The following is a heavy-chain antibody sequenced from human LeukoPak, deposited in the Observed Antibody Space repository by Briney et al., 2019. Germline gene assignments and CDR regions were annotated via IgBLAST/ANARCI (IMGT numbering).Heavy chain of an antibody. D-gene: IGHD3-3*01. Sequence: GGSLRLSCAASGFTFSSYAMSWVRQAPGKGLEWVSGISWNSGSIGYADSVKGRFTISRDNAKNSLYLQMNSLRAEDTALYYCAKGMDYDFWSGYKFRYYYYGMDVWGQGTTVTVSS. CDR2: ISWNSGSI. V-gene: IGHV3-9*01. CDR3: AKGMDYDFWSGYKFRYYYYGMDV. J-gene: IGHJ6*02. CDR1: GFTFSSYA.